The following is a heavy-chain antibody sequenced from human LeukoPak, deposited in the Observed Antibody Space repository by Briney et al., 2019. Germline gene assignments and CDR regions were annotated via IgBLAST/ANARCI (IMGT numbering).Heavy chain of an antibody. J-gene: IGHJ4*02. CDR1: GYTFTSYA. V-gene: IGHV7-4-1*02. CDR3: ARQSSLRPHDY. Sequence: VASVMVSFTASGYTFTSYAMNWVRQAPGQGLEWMGWINTNTGNPTYAQGFTGRFVFSLDTSVSTAYLQISSLKAEDTAVYYCARQSSLRPHDYWGQGTLVTVSS. CDR2: INTNTGNP.